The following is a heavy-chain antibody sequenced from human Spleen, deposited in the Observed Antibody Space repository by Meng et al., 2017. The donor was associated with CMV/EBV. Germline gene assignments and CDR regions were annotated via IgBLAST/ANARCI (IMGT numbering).Heavy chain of an antibody. D-gene: IGHD3-22*01. J-gene: IGHJ4*02. CDR3: ATYYYDSSGYYCFDY. V-gene: IGHV4-30-4*08. CDR1: VSSHSVCNYD. CDR2: IYNSGST. Sequence: ESCSVLLLPTPTLALTLTCSVSSHSVCNYDWGWIRNHPAKGLECIGYIYNSGSTYYNPSLKSRVTISVDTSKNQFSLKLSSVSAADTAVYYCATYYYDSSGYYCFDYWGQGTLVTVSS.